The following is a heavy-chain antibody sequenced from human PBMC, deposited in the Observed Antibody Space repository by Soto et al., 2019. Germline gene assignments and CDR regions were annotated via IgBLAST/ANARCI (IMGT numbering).Heavy chain of an antibody. CDR2: ISYSGST. D-gene: IGHD2-15*01. CDR1: GGSISSGGYY. Sequence: QVQLQESGPGLVKPSQTLSLTCTVSGGSISSGGYYWNWIRQHPGKGLEWVGYISYSGSTYYNPSLKSRVTISLDTSKSQFSVKPTSVTAADTAVYYCAREEAVRSERWFDPWGQGTLVTVAS. CDR3: AREEAVRSERWFDP. V-gene: IGHV4-31*03. J-gene: IGHJ5*02.